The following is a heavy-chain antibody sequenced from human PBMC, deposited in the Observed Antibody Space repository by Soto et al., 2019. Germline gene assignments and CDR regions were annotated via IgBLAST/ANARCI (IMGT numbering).Heavy chain of an antibody. CDR3: VSQRTTVPTQAYFDY. D-gene: IGHD4-17*01. CDR1: GGSVTNSSYY. Sequence: PSETLSFTCTVSGGSVTNSSYYWGWIRQSPGKGLEWIGSVYYRGRSYSKSSVKSRVTISVDTSKNRFSLRLNSVTASDTAVYFCVSQRTTVPTQAYFDYWGPGALVTVSS. CDR2: VYYRGRS. V-gene: IGHV4-39*01. J-gene: IGHJ4*02.